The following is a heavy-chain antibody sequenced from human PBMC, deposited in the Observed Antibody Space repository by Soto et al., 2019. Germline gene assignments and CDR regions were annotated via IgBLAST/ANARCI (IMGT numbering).Heavy chain of an antibody. CDR1: GYTFTNHG. CDR3: ARDFYPVAYFFDY. V-gene: IGHV1-18*04. Sequence: VASVKVSCKASGYTFTNHGISWMRQAPGQGLEWVGWVSGYNDKTKSAQKFKGRVTMTTDTSTSTAYMELRSLRSDDTAVYYCARDFYPVAYFFDYWGQGTLVTVSS. D-gene: IGHD2-21*01. J-gene: IGHJ4*02. CDR2: VSGYNDKT.